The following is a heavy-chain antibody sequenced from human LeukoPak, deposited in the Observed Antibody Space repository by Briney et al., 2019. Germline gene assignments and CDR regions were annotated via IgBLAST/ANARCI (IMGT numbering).Heavy chain of an antibody. CDR1: GGSISSYY. CDR3: AAVTPFGYYGMDV. J-gene: IGHJ6*02. Sequence: SETLSLTCTVSGGSISSYYWSWIRQPAGKGLEWIGRIYTSGSTNYNPSLKSRVTMSVDTSKNQFSLKLSSVTAADTAVYYCAAVTPFGYYGMDVWSQGTTVTVSS. CDR2: IYTSGST. D-gene: IGHD4-11*01. V-gene: IGHV4-4*07.